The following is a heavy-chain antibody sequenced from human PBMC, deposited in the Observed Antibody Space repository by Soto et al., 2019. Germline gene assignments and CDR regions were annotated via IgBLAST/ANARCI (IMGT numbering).Heavy chain of an antibody. CDR1: GGSISSYY. CDR2: IYYSGST. V-gene: IGHV4-59*01. J-gene: IGHJ3*02. CDR3: ASWTTVTTERLDVFDI. D-gene: IGHD4-17*01. Sequence: SETLSLTCTVSGGSISSYYWSWIRQPPGKGLEWIGYIYYSGSTNYNPSLKSRVTISVDTSKNQFSLKLSSVTAADTAVYYCASWTTVTTERLDVFDIWGQGTMVTVSS.